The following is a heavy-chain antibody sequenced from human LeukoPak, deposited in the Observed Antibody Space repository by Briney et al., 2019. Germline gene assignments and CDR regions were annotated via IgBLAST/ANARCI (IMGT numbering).Heavy chain of an antibody. CDR1: GGSISSSSYY. CDR3: ARESGGATTSHDAFDI. D-gene: IGHD1-26*01. Sequence: SETLSLTCTVSGGSISSSSYYWGWIRQPPGKGLEWIGSIYYSGSTYYNPSLKSRVTISVDTSKNQFSLKLSSVTAADTAVYYCARESGGATTSHDAFDIWGQGTMVTVSS. CDR2: IYYSGST. J-gene: IGHJ3*02. V-gene: IGHV4-39*07.